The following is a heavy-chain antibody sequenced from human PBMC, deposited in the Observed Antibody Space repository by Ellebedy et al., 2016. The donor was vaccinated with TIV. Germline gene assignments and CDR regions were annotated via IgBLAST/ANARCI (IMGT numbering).Heavy chain of an antibody. D-gene: IGHD1-14*01. CDR2: IKYDLSQT. CDR3: ARGPAGYNAGKHDF. V-gene: IGHV3-7*01. CDR1: GFTFSSYW. J-gene: IGHJ4*02. Sequence: GESLKISCAASGFTFSSYWMSWVRQAPGEGLEWVANIKYDLSQTYYLDSVKGRFTISRDNAKNLLYLHMNSLRAEDTALYYCARGPAGYNAGKHDFWGQGTLVVVSS.